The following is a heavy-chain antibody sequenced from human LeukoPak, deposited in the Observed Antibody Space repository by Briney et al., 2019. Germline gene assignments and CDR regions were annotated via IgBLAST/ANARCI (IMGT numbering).Heavy chain of an antibody. Sequence: SETLSLTCTVSGGSISSYYWSWIRQPPGKGLEWIGYMYYSGRTNYNPSLKSRVTISINTSKNQFSLRLSSVTAADTAVYYCARGSDYGDYWGQGTLVTVST. CDR1: GGSISSYY. V-gene: IGHV4-59*01. J-gene: IGHJ4*02. CDR3: ARGSDYGDY. CDR2: MYYSGRT. D-gene: IGHD1-26*01.